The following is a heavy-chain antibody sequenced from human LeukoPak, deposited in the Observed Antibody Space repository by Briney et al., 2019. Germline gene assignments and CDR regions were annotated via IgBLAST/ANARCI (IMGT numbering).Heavy chain of an antibody. CDR3: AKGELGRAYSSSWPPGMGY. J-gene: IGHJ4*02. CDR2: ISGSGDST. CDR1: GFTFSSYA. V-gene: IGHV3-23*01. Sequence: PGGSLRLSCAASGFTFSSYAMSWVRQAPGKGLEWVSAISGSGDSTYYADSVKGRFTISRDNSKNTLYLQMNSLRAEDTTVYYCAKGELGRAYSSSWPPGMGYWGQGTLVTVSS. D-gene: IGHD6-13*01.